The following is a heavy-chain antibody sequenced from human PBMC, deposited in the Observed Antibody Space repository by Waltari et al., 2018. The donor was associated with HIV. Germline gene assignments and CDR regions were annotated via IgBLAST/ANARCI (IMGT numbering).Heavy chain of an antibody. CDR2: ISSSSYI. D-gene: IGHD3-22*01. J-gene: IGHJ4*02. CDR3: ARDSGPYYYDSSGYASFDY. CDR1: GFTFSRYS. V-gene: IGHV3-21*01. Sequence: EVQLVESGGGLVKPGGSLRLSCAASGFTFSRYSMTWVRQAPGKGLEWVSSISSSSYIYYADSVKGRFTISRDNAKNSLYLQMNSLRAEDTAVYYCARDSGPYYYDSSGYASFDYWGQGTLVTVSS.